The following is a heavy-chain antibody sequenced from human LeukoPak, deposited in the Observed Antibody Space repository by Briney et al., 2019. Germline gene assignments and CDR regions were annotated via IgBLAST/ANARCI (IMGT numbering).Heavy chain of an antibody. CDR1: GFTFSTYG. Sequence: GGSLRLSCAASGFTFSTYGMHWVRQAPGKGLEWVAVISYDGGNKYYADSVKGRFTISRDNSKNMLFLQMDSLKPEDTAVYYCATFGSSMATFDYWGQGTLVTVSS. CDR2: ISYDGGNK. J-gene: IGHJ4*02. CDR3: ATFGSSMATFDY. D-gene: IGHD5-24*01. V-gene: IGHV3-30*03.